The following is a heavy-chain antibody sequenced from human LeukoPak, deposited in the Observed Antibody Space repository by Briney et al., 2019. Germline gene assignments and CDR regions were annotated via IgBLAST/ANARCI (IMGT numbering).Heavy chain of an antibody. V-gene: IGHV3-23*01. CDR3: AARPGEVAVAYDY. CDR2: ISRGGDVT. CDR1: GFTFSTYA. Sequence: GGSLRLSCAASGFTFSTYAMTWVRQAPGKGLEWVSLISRGGDVTYYADSVKGRFTISRDSSKNTLYLQMHSLRAEDTAVYYWAARPGEVAVAYDYWGQGTLVTVSS. D-gene: IGHD2-15*01. J-gene: IGHJ4*02.